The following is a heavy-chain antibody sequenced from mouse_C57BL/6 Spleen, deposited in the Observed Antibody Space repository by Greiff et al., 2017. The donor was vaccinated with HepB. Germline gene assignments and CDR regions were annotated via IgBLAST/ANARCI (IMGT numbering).Heavy chain of an antibody. CDR3: ARGGGRSMDY. CDR1: GYTFTDYY. J-gene: IGHJ4*01. D-gene: IGHD1-1*01. V-gene: IGHV1-26*01. Sequence: EVQLQQSGPELVKPGASVKISCKASGYTFTDYYMNWVKQSHGKSLEWIGDINPNNGGTSYNQKFKGKATLTVDKSSSTAYMELRSLTSEDSAVYDCARGGGRSMDYWGQGTSVTVSS. CDR2: INPNNGGT.